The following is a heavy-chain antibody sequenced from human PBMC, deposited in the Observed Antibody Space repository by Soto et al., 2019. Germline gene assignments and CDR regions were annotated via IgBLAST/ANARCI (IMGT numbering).Heavy chain of an antibody. Sequence: QVQLVESGGGAVQPGESLRLSCVASGFDFTYYAMHWVRQAPGKGLESVAVMSSDGSKIHHTDSVKGRFTISRDNSKNTRYLQMNSLRKEDTAVYFCAKYEGVGGTLGLFDYWGQGTLVSVSS. CDR1: GFDFTYYA. V-gene: IGHV3-30*18. CDR3: AKYEGVGGTLGLFDY. D-gene: IGHD1-26*01. CDR2: MSSDGSKI. J-gene: IGHJ4*02.